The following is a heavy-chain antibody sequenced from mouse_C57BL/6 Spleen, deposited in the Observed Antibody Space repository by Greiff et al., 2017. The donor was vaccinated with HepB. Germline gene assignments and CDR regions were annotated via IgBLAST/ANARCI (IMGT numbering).Heavy chain of an antibody. D-gene: IGHD1-1*01. CDR2: IWSDGST. J-gene: IGHJ4*01. CDR1: GFSLTSYG. V-gene: IGHV2-6-1*01. Sequence: VQLQQSGPGLVAPSQSLSITCTVSGFSLTSYGVHWVRQPPGKGLEWLVVIWSDGSTTYNSALKSRLSISKDNSKSQVVLKMNSRQTDDTAMYYCARHRGSSDYYAMDYWGQGTSVTVSS. CDR3: ARHRGSSDYYAMDY.